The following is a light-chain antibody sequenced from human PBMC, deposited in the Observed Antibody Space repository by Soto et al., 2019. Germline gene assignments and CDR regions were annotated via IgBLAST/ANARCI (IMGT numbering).Light chain of an antibody. CDR3: NSFTTSSTWV. CDR1: SSDVGVYNY. J-gene: IGLJ3*02. V-gene: IGLV2-14*01. Sequence: QSALTQPASVSGSPGQSITISCTGTSSDVGVYNYVSWYQQHPGKAPKLLIYEVNNRPSGVSNRFSGSKSANTASLTISGLQAEDEADYYCNSFTTSSTWVFGGGTKLTVL. CDR2: EVN.